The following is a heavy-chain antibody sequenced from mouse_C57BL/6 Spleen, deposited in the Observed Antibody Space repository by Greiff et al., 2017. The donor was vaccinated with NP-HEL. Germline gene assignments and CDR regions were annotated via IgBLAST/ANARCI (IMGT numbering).Heavy chain of an antibody. J-gene: IGHJ3*01. CDR1: GYAFSSYW. CDR3: ARSGSSPAWFAY. Sequence: VKLVESGAELVKPGASVKISCKASGYAFSSYWMNWVKQRPGKGLEWIGQIYPGDGDTNYNGKFKGKATLTADKSSSTAYMQLSSLTSEDSAVYFCARSGSSPAWFAYWGQGTLVTVSA. CDR2: IYPGDGDT. D-gene: IGHD1-1*01. V-gene: IGHV1-80*01.